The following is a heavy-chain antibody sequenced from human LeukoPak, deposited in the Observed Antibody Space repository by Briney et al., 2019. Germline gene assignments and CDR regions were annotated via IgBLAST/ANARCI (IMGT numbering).Heavy chain of an antibody. CDR2: IGWNSGGI. CDR3: VKVTAAGFVDH. Sequence: GGSLRLSCAASGCAFDDYAMHWVRHAPGKGLEWVSGIGWNSGGIVYADSVKGRFTISRDNAKKSLYLQMNSLGAEDTALYYCVKVTAAGFVDHWGQGTLVTVSS. D-gene: IGHD6-13*01. CDR1: GCAFDDYA. J-gene: IGHJ4*02. V-gene: IGHV3-9*01.